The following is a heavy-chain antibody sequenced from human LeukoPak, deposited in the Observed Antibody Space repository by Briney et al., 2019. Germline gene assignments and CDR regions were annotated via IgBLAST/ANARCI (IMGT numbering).Heavy chain of an antibody. D-gene: IGHD3-10*01. V-gene: IGHV3-66*01. CDR3: ARFSGGSGPFDY. J-gene: IGHJ4*02. CDR2: ICSGGST. Sequence: GGSLRLSCAASGFTVSSNYMSWVRQAPGKGLEWVSVICSGGSTYYADSVKGRFTISRDNSKNTLYLQMNSLRAEDTAVYYCARFSGGSGPFDYWGQGTLVTVSS. CDR1: GFTVSSNY.